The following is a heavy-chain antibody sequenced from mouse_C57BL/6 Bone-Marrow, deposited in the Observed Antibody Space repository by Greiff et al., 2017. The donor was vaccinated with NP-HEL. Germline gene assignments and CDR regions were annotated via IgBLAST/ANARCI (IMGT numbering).Heavy chain of an antibody. D-gene: IGHD1-1*01. V-gene: IGHV1-82*01. J-gene: IGHJ2*01. CDR2: IYPGDGDT. CDR3: ARGEDYYGSSLFDY. Sequence: QVQLQQSGPELVKPGASVKISCKASGYAFSSSWMNWVKQRPGKGLEWIGRIYPGDGDTNYNGKFKGKATLTADKSSSTAYMQLSSLTSEDSAVYFCARGEDYYGSSLFDYWGQGTTLTVSS. CDR1: GYAFSSSW.